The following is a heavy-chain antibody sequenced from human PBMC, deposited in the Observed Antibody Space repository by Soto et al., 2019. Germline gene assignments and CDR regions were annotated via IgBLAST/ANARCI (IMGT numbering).Heavy chain of an antibody. CDR3: ANVHSTDCPNGVFSFFYNQDMDV. V-gene: IGHV1-2*04. J-gene: IGHJ6*02. Sequence: ASVKVSCKASGYSFTDYHIHWVRQAPGQGLEWLGRINPKSGGTSTAQKFQGWVTMTTDTSISTASMELTRLTSDDTAIYYCANVHSTDCPNGVFSFFYNQDMDVSGQGTTVTLSS. CDR1: GYSFTDYH. D-gene: IGHD2-8*01. CDR2: INPKSGGT.